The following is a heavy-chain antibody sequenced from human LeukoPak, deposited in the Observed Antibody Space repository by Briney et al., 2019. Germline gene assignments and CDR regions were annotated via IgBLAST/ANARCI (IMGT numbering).Heavy chain of an antibody. Sequence: ASVKVSCKASGYTFTSYGINWVRQAPGQGLEWMGWISTYNGDTNYAQKLQDRVTMTTDTSTSTAYMELRSLRSDDTAVYYCARGGSYGTLYYFDYWGQGTLVTVSS. CDR1: GYTFTSYG. V-gene: IGHV1-18*01. CDR2: ISTYNGDT. CDR3: ARGGSYGTLYYFDY. D-gene: IGHD5-18*01. J-gene: IGHJ4*02.